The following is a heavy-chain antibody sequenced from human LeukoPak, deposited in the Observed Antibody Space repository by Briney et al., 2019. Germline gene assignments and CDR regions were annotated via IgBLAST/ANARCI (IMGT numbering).Heavy chain of an antibody. CDR2: INAGNGNT. V-gene: IGHV1-3*01. CDR3: VLYYVTYDAFDI. D-gene: IGHD3-10*02. Sequence: GASVKVSCKASGYTFTSYAMHWVRQAPGQRLEWMGWINAGNGNTKYSQKFQGRVTITRDTSASTAYMELSSLRSEDTAVYYCVLYYVTYDAFDIWGQGTMVTVSS. CDR1: GYTFTSYA. J-gene: IGHJ3*02.